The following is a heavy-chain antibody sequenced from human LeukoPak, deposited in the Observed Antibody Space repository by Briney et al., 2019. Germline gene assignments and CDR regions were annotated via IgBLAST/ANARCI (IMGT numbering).Heavy chain of an antibody. D-gene: IGHD5-18*01. CDR3: ARDRGYSYGHNFDY. Sequence: GRSLRLSCAASGFTFSSYTMHWVRRAPGKGLEWVSLILSDGSNKYYADSVKDRFTISRDNSKNTLYLQMNSLRAEDTALYYCARDRGYSYGHNFDYWGQGTLVTVSS. J-gene: IGHJ4*02. CDR2: ILSDGSNK. CDR1: GFTFSSYT. V-gene: IGHV3-30*04.